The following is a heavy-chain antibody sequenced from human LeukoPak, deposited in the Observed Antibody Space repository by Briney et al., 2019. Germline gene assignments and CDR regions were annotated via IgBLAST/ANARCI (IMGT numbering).Heavy chain of an antibody. V-gene: IGHV3-74*01. CDR1: GFTFSNYW. CDR3: ARAVAAAGPFDY. Sequence: GGSLRLSCAASGFTFSNYWMHWVRQAPGKGLVWVSHINSDGSSTNYADSVKGRITISRDNAKNTLYLQMNSLRAEDTAVYYCARAVAAAGPFDYWGQGTLVTVSS. J-gene: IGHJ4*02. D-gene: IGHD6-13*01. CDR2: INSDGSST.